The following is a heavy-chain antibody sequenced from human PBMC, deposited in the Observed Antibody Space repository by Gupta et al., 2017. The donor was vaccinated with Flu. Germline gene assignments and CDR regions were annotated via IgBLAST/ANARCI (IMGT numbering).Heavy chain of an antibody. D-gene: IGHD6-19*01. Sequence: QMRLQESRPALVKPSHPISLTSTAPVVYIRSGSHSWSWSRQRDGQGLEWIGRSYTSGSTNYNPSLKSRVSRSVDTSKNQFSLKLSSVTAADTSVYYCATRLPSGWFGYAFDIWGQGTMVTVSS. V-gene: IGHV4-61*02. CDR1: VVYIRSGSHS. CDR2: SYTSGST. J-gene: IGHJ3*02. CDR3: ATRLPSGWFGYAFDI.